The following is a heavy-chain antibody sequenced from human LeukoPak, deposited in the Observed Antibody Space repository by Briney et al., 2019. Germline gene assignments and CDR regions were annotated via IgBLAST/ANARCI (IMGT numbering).Heavy chain of an antibody. Sequence: PSETLSLTCSVSGGSVNSYYWSWIRQPGGKGLEWIGRFYTSGSTDYNPSLESRLTMSVDTSTHQFSLNLSSVTAADTAVYYCARDSRDPSLWFGELLSPLDCWGQGTLVTVSS. D-gene: IGHD3-10*01. J-gene: IGHJ4*02. CDR2: FYTSGST. V-gene: IGHV4-4*07. CDR1: GGSVNSYY. CDR3: ARDSRDPSLWFGELLSPLDC.